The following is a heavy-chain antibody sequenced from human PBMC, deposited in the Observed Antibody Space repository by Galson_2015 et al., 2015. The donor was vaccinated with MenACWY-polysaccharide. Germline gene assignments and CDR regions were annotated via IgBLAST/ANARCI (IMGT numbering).Heavy chain of an antibody. Sequence: SLRLSCAASGFTVSSNYMTWVRQAPGKGLEWVSVIYSSGNTYYLDSVKGRFTISRDNSKNTLYLQMNSLRAEDTAVYYCARDRWYTTGWDQGLYYYGMDVWGQGTTVTVSS. CDR1: GFTVSSNY. CDR3: ARDRWYTTGWDQGLYYYGMDV. V-gene: IGHV3-53*01. CDR2: IYSSGNT. J-gene: IGHJ6*02. D-gene: IGHD6-19*01.